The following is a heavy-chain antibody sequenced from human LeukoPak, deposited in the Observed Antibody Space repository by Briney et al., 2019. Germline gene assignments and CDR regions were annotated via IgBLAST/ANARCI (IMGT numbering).Heavy chain of an antibody. CDR3: AKGGLHFDY. J-gene: IGHJ4*02. CDR1: GFTFSSYG. CDR2: ISYDGSNK. D-gene: IGHD3-16*01. V-gene: IGHV3-30*18. Sequence: GGSLRLSCAASGFTFSSYGMHWVRQAPGKGLEWVAVISYDGSNKYYAGSVKGRFTISRDNSKNTLYLQMNSLRAEDTAVYYCAKGGLHFDYWGQGTLVTVSS.